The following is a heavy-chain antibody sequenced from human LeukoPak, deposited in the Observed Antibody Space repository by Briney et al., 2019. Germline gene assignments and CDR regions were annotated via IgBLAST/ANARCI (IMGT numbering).Heavy chain of an antibody. D-gene: IGHD4-17*01. CDR3: ARDWDYGDYVSMNYFDY. CDR2: ISSSSSYI. CDR1: GFTFSSYS. J-gene: IGHJ4*02. Sequence: GGSLRLSCAASGFTFSSYSMNWVRQAPGKGLDWASSISSSSSYIYYADSVKGRFTISRDNAKNSLYLQMNSLRAEDTAVYYCARDWDYGDYVSMNYFDYWGQGTLVTVSS. V-gene: IGHV3-21*01.